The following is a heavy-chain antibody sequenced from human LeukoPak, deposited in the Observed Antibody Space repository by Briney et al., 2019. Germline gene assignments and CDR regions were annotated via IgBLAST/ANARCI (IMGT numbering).Heavy chain of an antibody. J-gene: IGHJ4*02. CDR1: GFTSSRYW. CDR2: IHSDGRST. CDR3: ARRDYSLDY. D-gene: IGHD4-11*01. V-gene: IGHV3-74*01. Sequence: PGGSLRLSCAASGFTSSRYWMHWVRHAPGKGLVWVSLIHSDGRSTSYADSVRGRFTISRDNAKNTLYLQMISLRAEDTAVYYCARRDYSLDYWGQGTLVTVSS.